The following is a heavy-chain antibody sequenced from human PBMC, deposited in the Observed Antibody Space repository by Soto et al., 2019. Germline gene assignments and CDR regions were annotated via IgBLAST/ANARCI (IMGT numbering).Heavy chain of an antibody. CDR1: GGSFSGYY. Sequence: PSETLSLTCAVYGGSFSGYYWSWIRQPPGKGLEWIGEINHSGSTNYNPSLKSRVTISVDTSKNQFSLKLSSVTAADTAVYYCARGWYCSSTSCYDKSKYMDVWGKGTTVTVSS. D-gene: IGHD2-2*01. CDR2: INHSGST. CDR3: ARGWYCSSTSCYDKSKYMDV. J-gene: IGHJ6*03. V-gene: IGHV4-34*01.